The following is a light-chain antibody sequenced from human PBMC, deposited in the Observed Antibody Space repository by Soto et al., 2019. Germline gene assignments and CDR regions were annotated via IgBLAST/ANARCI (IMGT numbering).Light chain of an antibody. CDR1: QSVSTK. J-gene: IGKJ2*01. CDR3: QQYNNWPPEYT. CDR2: GVS. Sequence: VMTQSPATLSVSPGERVTISCRASQSVSTKLAWYQQKPGNPPRLLIYGVSSRATGIPARFSGSGSQTDFTLTISSLQSEDFAVYYGQQYNNWPPEYTFGQGTKLEIK. V-gene: IGKV3-15*01.